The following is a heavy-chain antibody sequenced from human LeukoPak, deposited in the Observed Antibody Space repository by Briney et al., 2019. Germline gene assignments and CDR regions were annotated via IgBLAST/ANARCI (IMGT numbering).Heavy chain of an antibody. CDR3: ARGDGRVSSGYSNFDY. CDR1: GDSVSSNSAA. J-gene: IGHJ4*02. Sequence: SQTLSLTCAISGDSVSSNSAAWNWIRQSPSRGLEWLGRTYYRSKWYNDYAVSVKSRITINPDTSKNHFSLQLNSVTPEDTAVYYCARGDGRVSSGYSNFDYWGQGTLVTVSS. V-gene: IGHV6-1*01. D-gene: IGHD3-22*01. CDR2: TYYRSKWYN.